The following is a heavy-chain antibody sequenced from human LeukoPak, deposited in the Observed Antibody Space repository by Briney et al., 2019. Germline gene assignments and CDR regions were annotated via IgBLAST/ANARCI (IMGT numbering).Heavy chain of an antibody. CDR3: ARDSNPFYQWISENNWFDP. J-gene: IGHJ5*02. V-gene: IGHV3-21*01. D-gene: IGHD2/OR15-2a*01. CDR2: ISSSSSYI. Sequence: PGGSLRLSCAASGFSFSSYSMNWVRQAPGKGLEWVSSISSSSSYIYYAASVNGRFTISRDNTKNSMDLQMNSLRADDTAGYYCARDSNPFYQWISENNWFDPWGQGTPVTVFS. CDR1: GFSFSSYS.